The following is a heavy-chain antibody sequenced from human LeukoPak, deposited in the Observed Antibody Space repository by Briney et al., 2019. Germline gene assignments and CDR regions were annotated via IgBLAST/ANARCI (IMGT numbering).Heavy chain of an antibody. CDR1: GGSISSYY. D-gene: IGHD1-20*01. V-gene: IGHV4-59*01. J-gene: IGHJ6*02. CDR3: ARGFDNWNDGYYYYGMDV. Sequence: SETLSLTCTVSGGSISSYYWSWIRQPPGKGPEWIGYIYYSGSTNYNPSLKSRVTISVDTSKNQFSLKLSSVTAADTAVYYCARGFDNWNDGYYYYGMDVWGQGTTVTVSS. CDR2: IYYSGST.